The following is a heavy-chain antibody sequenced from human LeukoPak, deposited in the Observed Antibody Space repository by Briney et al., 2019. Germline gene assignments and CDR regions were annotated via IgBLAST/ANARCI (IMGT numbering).Heavy chain of an antibody. D-gene: IGHD3-9*01. CDR1: GFTFNPFN. V-gene: IGHV3-21*01. CDR3: ARGHYDVLAASYKWTPDY. Sequence: PGGSLRLSCAASGFTFNPFNMNWVRQAPGKGLEWVSSITSGGDYIYYADSVKGRFITSRDNAKNSLSLQLNSLRVEDTAVYYCARGHYDVLAASYKWTPDYWGQGTLVTVSS. CDR2: ITSGGDYI. J-gene: IGHJ4*02.